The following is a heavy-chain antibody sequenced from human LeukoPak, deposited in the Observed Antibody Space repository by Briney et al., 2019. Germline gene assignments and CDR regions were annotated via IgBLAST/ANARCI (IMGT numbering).Heavy chain of an antibody. CDR3: VRGVGVSRFNYFDP. J-gene: IGHJ5*02. CDR1: GFIFSSYA. D-gene: IGHD6-13*01. Sequence: GGSLRLSCAASGFIFSSYAMSWVRQAPGKGLEWVSTINRSGDSTYYADSVKGRFTISRDNSKNTLFLQMNSLRDDDTAVYYCVRGVGVSRFNYFDPWGQGTLVIVSA. CDR2: INRSGDST. V-gene: IGHV3-23*01.